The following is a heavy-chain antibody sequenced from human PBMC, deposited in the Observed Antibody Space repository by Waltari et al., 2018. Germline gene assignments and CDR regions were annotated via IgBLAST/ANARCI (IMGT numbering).Heavy chain of an antibody. V-gene: IGHV3-23*01. CDR1: GFTFSSYA. D-gene: IGHD2-15*01. CDR3: AKVSGGLLLGFYYFDY. J-gene: IGHJ4*02. CDR2: ISGSGGST. Sequence: EVQLLESGGGLVQPGGSLRPSCAASGFTFSSYAMSWVRQAPGKGLEWVSAISGSGGSTYYADSVKGRFTISRDNSKNTLYLQMNSLRAEDTAVYYCAKVSGGLLLGFYYFDYWGQGTLVTVSS.